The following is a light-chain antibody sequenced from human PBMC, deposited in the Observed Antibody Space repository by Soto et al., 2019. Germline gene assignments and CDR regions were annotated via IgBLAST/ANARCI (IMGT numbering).Light chain of an antibody. CDR2: LAS. CDR1: QSVVNN. Sequence: EIVLTQSPDTLSLSPGERATLSCRASQSVVNNLAWYQQKVVQAPRLLIYLASSRAAGVPERFSGSGSGTDFTLTISRLDPEDFAVYYCQQYGSSPWTFGQGTKVDI. V-gene: IGKV3-20*01. CDR3: QQYGSSPWT. J-gene: IGKJ1*01.